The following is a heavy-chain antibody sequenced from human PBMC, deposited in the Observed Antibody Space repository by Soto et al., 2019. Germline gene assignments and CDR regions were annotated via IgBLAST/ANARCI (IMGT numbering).Heavy chain of an antibody. CDR2: IGTYNGNT. Sequence: QVQLVQSGAEVKKPGASVKVSCKASGYIFSTYAFSWVRQAPGQGLEWMGWIGTYNGNTYYAQQFQGRVTMTTDTSTNTAYMELRSLRSDDTAVYYCAREWEGYCDYWGQGTLVTVSS. D-gene: IGHD1-26*01. V-gene: IGHV1-18*01. J-gene: IGHJ4*02. CDR1: GYIFSTYA. CDR3: AREWEGYCDY.